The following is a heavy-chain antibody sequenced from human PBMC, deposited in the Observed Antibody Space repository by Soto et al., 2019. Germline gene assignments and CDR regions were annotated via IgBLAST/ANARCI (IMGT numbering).Heavy chain of an antibody. Sequence: ASVKVSCKASGYTFTNYDINWVRQATGQRLEWMGWINASNGNTNYAQKFQGRVTITRDTSASTAYMELSSLRSEDTAVYYCARDLAVAGPVDYWGQGTLVTVSS. CDR1: GYTFTNYD. D-gene: IGHD6-19*01. V-gene: IGHV1-3*01. CDR2: INASNGNT. J-gene: IGHJ4*02. CDR3: ARDLAVAGPVDY.